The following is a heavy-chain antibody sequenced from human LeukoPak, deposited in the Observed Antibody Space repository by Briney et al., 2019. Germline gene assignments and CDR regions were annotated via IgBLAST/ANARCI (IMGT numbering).Heavy chain of an antibody. Sequence: PGGSLRLSCAASGFTVSSNYMSWVRQAPGKGLEWASVIYSGGSTYYADSVKGRFTISRDNSKNTLYLQMNSLRAEDTAVYYCARDNRARYYGFDYWGQGTLVTVSS. D-gene: IGHD3-10*01. CDR2: IYSGGST. CDR3: ARDNRARYYGFDY. V-gene: IGHV3-66*02. J-gene: IGHJ4*02. CDR1: GFTVSSNY.